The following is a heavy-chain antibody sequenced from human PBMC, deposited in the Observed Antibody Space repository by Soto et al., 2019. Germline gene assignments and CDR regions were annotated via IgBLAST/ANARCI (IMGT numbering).Heavy chain of an antibody. Sequence: PGGSLRLSCAASGFTFSNAWMNWVRQAPGKGLEWVGRIKSKTDGGTTDYAAPVKGRFTISRDDSKNTLYLQMNSLKTEDTAVYYCLMVRGVNDYYYGMDVWGQGTTVTVSS. CDR1: GFTFSNAW. CDR3: LMVRGVNDYYYGMDV. J-gene: IGHJ6*02. D-gene: IGHD3-10*01. CDR2: IKSKTDGGTT. V-gene: IGHV3-15*07.